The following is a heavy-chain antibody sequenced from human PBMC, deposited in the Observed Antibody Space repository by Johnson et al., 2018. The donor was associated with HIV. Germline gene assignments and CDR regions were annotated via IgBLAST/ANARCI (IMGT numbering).Heavy chain of an antibody. Sequence: QVQLVESGGGLIQPGGSLRLSCAASGFTFSSYGMHWVRQAPGKGLNWVAVISYDGSNKDYADSVKGRFTISRDNSKNTMYLQMKSLRAEDTAVYYCARVNGILLHAFDIWGQGTMVTVSS. D-gene: IGHD2-15*01. CDR3: ARVNGILLHAFDI. CDR1: GFTFSSYG. CDR2: ISYDGSNK. V-gene: IGHV3-30-3*01. J-gene: IGHJ3*02.